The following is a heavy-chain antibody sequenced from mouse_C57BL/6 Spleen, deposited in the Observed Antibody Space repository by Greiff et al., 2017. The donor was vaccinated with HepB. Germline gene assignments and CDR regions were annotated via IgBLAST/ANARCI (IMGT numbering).Heavy chain of an antibody. Sequence: LVESGASVKISCKASGYTFTDYYMNWVKQSHGKSLGWIGDINPNNGGTSYNQKFKGKATLTVDKSSSTAYMELRSLTSEDSAVYYCARYDGYYEFAYWGQGTLVTVSA. CDR1: GYTFTDYY. CDR2: INPNNGGT. V-gene: IGHV1-26*01. D-gene: IGHD2-3*01. CDR3: ARYDGYYEFAY. J-gene: IGHJ3*01.